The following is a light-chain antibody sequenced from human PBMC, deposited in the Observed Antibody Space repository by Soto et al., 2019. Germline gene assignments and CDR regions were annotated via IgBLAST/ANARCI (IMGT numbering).Light chain of an antibody. J-gene: IGLJ1*01. CDR2: EGS. V-gene: IGLV2-23*01. CDR1: YSDVGSYNL. Sequence: QSALTQPASVSGSPGQSITISCTGTYSDVGSYNLVSWHQHHPGKAPKLIIYEGSKRPSGVSNRFSGSKSGITASLTVSGLQAEDEADYYCCTFAGSRPLYVFGTGTKVTVL. CDR3: CTFAGSRPLYV.